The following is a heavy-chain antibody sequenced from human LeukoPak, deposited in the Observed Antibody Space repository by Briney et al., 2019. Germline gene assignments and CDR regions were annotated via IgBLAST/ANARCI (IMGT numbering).Heavy chain of an antibody. D-gene: IGHD3-3*01. J-gene: IGHJ3*02. CDR1: GYTFTGYY. Sequence: ASVKVSCKASGYTFTGYYIHWVRQAPGQGLEWMGWINPDSGGTHYAQKFQGRVTMTRDTSISTACMELSRLTSDDTAVYYCASEITFFGVVTAFDIWGQGTMVTVSS. CDR2: INPDSGGT. CDR3: ASEITFFGVVTAFDI. V-gene: IGHV1-2*02.